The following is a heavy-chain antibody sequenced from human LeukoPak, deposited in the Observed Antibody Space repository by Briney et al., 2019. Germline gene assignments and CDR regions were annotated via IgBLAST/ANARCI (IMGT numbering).Heavy chain of an antibody. CDR1: GGSISSGGYY. V-gene: IGHV4-31*03. J-gene: IGHJ4*02. CDR2: IYYSGST. Sequence: PSETLSLTCTVSGGSISSGGYYWSWIRQHPGKGLEWNGYIYYSGSTYYNPSLKSRVTISVDTSKNQFSLKLSSVTAADTAVYYCARGRLYYYDSSGYPDYWGQGTLVTVSS. D-gene: IGHD3-22*01. CDR3: ARGRLYYYDSSGYPDY.